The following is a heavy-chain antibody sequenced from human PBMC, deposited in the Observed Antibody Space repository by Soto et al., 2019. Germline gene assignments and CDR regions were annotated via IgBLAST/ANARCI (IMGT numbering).Heavy chain of an antibody. CDR2: ISAYNGNT. V-gene: IGHV1-18*01. CDR1: GYTFTSYG. Sequence: QVQLVQSGAEVKKPGASVKVSCKASGYTFTSYGISWVRQAPGQGLEWMGWISAYNGNTNYAQKLQGRVTMTTDTSTSTAYMELRSLRSDDTAVYYCGRDSHGDCTNGVCPGGYWGQGTLVTVSS. D-gene: IGHD2-8*01. CDR3: GRDSHGDCTNGVCPGGY. J-gene: IGHJ4*02.